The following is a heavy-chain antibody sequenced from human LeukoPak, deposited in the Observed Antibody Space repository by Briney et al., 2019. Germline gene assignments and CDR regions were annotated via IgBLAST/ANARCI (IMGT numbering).Heavy chain of an antibody. CDR1: GYTFTGYY. V-gene: IGHV1-2*02. J-gene: IGHJ3*02. D-gene: IGHD2-2*01. Sequence: ASVKVSCKASGYTFTGYYMHWVGQAPGQWLEWMGWINPNSGGTNYAQKFQGRVTMTRDTSISAAYMELSRLRSDDTAVYYCARDIVVVPDAFDIWGQGTMVTVSS. CDR2: INPNSGGT. CDR3: ARDIVVVPDAFDI.